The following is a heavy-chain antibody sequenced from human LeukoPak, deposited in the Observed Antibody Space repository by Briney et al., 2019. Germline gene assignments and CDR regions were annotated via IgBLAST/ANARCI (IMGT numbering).Heavy chain of an antibody. J-gene: IGHJ5*02. CDR2: IYYSGST. CDR3: ARDPRSFRSA. CDR1: GGSISSSSYY. V-gene: IGHV4-39*07. Sequence: SETLSLTCTVSGGSISSSSYYWGWIRQPPGKGLEWIGSIYYSGSTYYNPSLKSRVTISVDRSKNQFSLKLSSVTAADTAVYYCARDPRSFRSAWGQGTLVTVSS.